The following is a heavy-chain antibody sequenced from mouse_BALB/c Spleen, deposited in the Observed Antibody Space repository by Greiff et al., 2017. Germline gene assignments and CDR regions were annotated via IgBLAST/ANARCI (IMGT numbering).Heavy chain of an antibody. Sequence: EVQLQESGGGLVQPGGSLKLSCAASGFTFSSYTMSWVRQTPEKRLEWVAYISNGGGSTYYPDTVKGRFTISRDNAKNTLYLQMSSLKSEDTAMYYCARHGGYGNYDFDYWGQGTTLTVSS. D-gene: IGHD2-1*01. CDR3: ARHGGYGNYDFDY. CDR2: ISNGGGST. J-gene: IGHJ2*01. CDR1: GFTFSSYT. V-gene: IGHV5-12-2*01.